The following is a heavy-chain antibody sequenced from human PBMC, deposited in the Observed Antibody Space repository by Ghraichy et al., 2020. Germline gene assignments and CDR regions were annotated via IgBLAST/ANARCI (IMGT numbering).Heavy chain of an antibody. CDR1: GGSISSGDYY. D-gene: IGHD3-10*01. CDR2: IYYSGHF. J-gene: IGHJ6*02. V-gene: IGHV4-30-4*01. Sequence: SETLSLTCTVSGGSISSGDYYWSWIRQSPGTGLEWIGYIYYSGHFYYNPSLKSRVTMSVDASKNHFSLKLRSVTAADTAVYYCARDVSAYVSGSHDVGVWGRGTTVTVSS. CDR3: ARDVSAYVSGSHDVGV.